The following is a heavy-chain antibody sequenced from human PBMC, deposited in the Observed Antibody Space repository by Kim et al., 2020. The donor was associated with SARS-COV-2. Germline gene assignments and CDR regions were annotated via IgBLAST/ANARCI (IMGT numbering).Heavy chain of an antibody. CDR1: GFSFSTYF. CDR2: ISNNFSHT. V-gene: IGHV3-23*01. D-gene: IGHD3-10*01. CDR3: ARQVVVRAVYNYFDY. J-gene: IGHJ4*01. Sequence: GGSLRLSCAASGFSFSTYFMGWVRQAPGKGLEWVSTISNNFSHTYYASSVKGWSTTSRTNTKTTLFLLKHRLRAEDTAVYYGARQVVVRAVYNYFDYWG.